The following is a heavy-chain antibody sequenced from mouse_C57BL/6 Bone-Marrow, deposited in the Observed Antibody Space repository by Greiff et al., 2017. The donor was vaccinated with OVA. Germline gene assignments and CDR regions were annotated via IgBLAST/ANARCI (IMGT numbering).Heavy chain of an antibody. CDR2: IRNKANGYTT. V-gene: IGHV7-3*01. CDR3: ARSGDYDGGYFDV. CDR1: GFTFTDYY. Sequence: EVKLVESGGGLVQPGGSLSLSCAASGFTFTDYYMSWVRQPPGKALEWLGFIRNKANGYTTEYSASVKGRFTISRDNSQSILYLQMNALRAEDSATYYCARSGDYDGGYFDVWGTGTTVTVSS. J-gene: IGHJ1*03. D-gene: IGHD2-4*01.